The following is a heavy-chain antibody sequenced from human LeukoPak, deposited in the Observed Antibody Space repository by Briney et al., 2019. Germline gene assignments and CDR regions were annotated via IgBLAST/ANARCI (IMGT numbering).Heavy chain of an antibody. J-gene: IGHJ4*02. Sequence: GGSLRLSCAASGFVFSSYGIHWVRQAPGKGLEWVSFIRFDGTTQYYADSVKGRFTISRDNSKFNVHLLMTSLRPEDTAVYYCSKESNYDSSGYFNWGQGTLVTVSS. CDR3: SKESNYDSSGYFN. CDR1: GFVFSSYG. V-gene: IGHV3-30*02. CDR2: IRFDGTTQ. D-gene: IGHD3-22*01.